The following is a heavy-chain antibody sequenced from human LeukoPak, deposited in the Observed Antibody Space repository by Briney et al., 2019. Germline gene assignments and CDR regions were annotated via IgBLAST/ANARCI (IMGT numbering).Heavy chain of an antibody. J-gene: IGHJ6*02. Sequence: SGGSLRLSCAASGLTFSSYAMSWVRQAPGKGLEWVSTISGSSFSTYYADSVKGRFTISRDNSKNTLYLQMNSLRAEDTAIYYCAKEDCSSTSCPMDVWGQGTTVTVSS. CDR3: AKEDCSSTSCPMDV. CDR2: ISGSSFST. D-gene: IGHD2-2*01. V-gene: IGHV3-23*01. CDR1: GLTFSSYA.